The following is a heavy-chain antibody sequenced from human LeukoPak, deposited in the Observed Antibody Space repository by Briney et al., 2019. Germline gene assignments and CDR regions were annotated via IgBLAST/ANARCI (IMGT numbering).Heavy chain of an antibody. CDR3: ARDSKQSGYYYYYMDV. CDR2: IIPIFGTA. D-gene: IGHD4-11*01. V-gene: IGHV1-69*06. CDR1: GGTFSSYA. J-gene: IGHJ6*03. Sequence: GSSVKVSCKASGGTFSSYAVSWVRQAPGQGLEWMGGIIPIFGTANYAQKFQGRVTITADKSTSTAYMELSSLRSEDTAVYYCARDSKQSGYYYYYMDVWGKGTTVTVSS.